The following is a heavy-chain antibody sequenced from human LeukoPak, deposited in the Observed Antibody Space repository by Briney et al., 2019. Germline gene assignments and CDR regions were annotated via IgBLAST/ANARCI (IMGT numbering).Heavy chain of an antibody. CDR3: ARDLFAVAARESY. Sequence: ASVKVSCKVSGYTLTELSMHWVRQAPGKGLEWMGGFDPEDGETIYAQKFQGRVTMTEDTSTDTAYMELNSLRAEDTAVYYCARDLFAVAARESYWGQGTLVTVSS. J-gene: IGHJ4*02. CDR1: GYTLTELS. CDR2: FDPEDGET. D-gene: IGHD6-6*01. V-gene: IGHV1-24*01.